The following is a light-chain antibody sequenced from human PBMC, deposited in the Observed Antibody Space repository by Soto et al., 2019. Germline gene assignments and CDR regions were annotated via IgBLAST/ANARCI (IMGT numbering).Light chain of an antibody. CDR3: QQFNNWPLT. V-gene: IGKV3-15*01. Sequence: EIVMTQSPATLSVSPGERATLSCRASQSVSSNLAWYQQKPGQAPRLLIYGASTRATGIPARFSGSGSGTDFTLTISSLQSEDFAVYYCQQFNNWPLTFGGGTKVDI. CDR2: GAS. CDR1: QSVSSN. J-gene: IGKJ4*01.